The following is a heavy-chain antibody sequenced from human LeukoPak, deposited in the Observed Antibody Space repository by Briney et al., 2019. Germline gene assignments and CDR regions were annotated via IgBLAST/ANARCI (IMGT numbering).Heavy chain of an antibody. CDR3: ARDRSYYGSGSPLDY. V-gene: IGHV1-69*05. J-gene: IGHJ4*02. Sequence: SVKVSCEASGGTFSSYAISWVRQAPGQGLEWMGGIIPIFGTANYAQKFQGRVTITTDESTSTAYMELSSLRSEDTAVYYCARDRSYYGSGSPLDYWGQGTLVTVSS. CDR2: IIPIFGTA. CDR1: GGTFSSYA. D-gene: IGHD3-10*01.